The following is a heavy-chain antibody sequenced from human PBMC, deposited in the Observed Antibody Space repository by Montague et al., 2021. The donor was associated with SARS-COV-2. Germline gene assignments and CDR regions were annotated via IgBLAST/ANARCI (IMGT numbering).Heavy chain of an antibody. J-gene: IGHJ6*02. CDR3: ARHEPYYDLVTVNPLDV. V-gene: IGHV4-39*01. CDR1: GGSVSSGTYY. D-gene: IGHD3-9*01. CDR2: IYYSGKS. Sequence: SETLSLTCTVSGGSVSSGTYYWGWIRQPPGKGLEWIGSIYYSGKSNYNPSLKSRATIFVDTSKNQFSLQLSSVTAADTAVYYCARHEPYYDLVTVNPLDVWGQGTMVTVSS.